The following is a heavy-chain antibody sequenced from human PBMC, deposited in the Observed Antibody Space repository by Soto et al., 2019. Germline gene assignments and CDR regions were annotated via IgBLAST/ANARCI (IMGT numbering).Heavy chain of an antibody. V-gene: IGHV3-21*01. J-gene: IGHJ6*03. Sequence: GGSLRLSCAASGFTFSSYSMNWVRQAPGKGLEWVSSISSSSSYIYYADSVKGRFTISRDNAKNSLYLQMNSLRAEDTAVYYCARARYNSPPDGLIVVVPAAIVHYYYYMDVWGKGTTVTVSS. CDR1: GFTFSSYS. CDR3: ARARYNSPPDGLIVVVPAAIVHYYYYMDV. CDR2: ISSSSSYI. D-gene: IGHD2-2*01.